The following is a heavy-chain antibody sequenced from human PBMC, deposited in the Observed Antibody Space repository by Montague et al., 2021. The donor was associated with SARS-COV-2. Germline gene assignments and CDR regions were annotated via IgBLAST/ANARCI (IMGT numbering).Heavy chain of an antibody. V-gene: IGHV6-1*01. D-gene: IGHD6-19*01. CDR1: GDNVSSNSAA. CDR3: ARGADRYYFYGIDV. J-gene: IGHJ6*02. CDR2: TYYRSKWYN. Sequence: CAISGDNVSSNSAAWNWIRQSPSRGLEWLGRTYYRSKWYNEYAVSVNSRITINPDTSKNQFSLQVNSVTPEDTAVYYCARGADRYYFYGIDVWGQGTTVTVSS.